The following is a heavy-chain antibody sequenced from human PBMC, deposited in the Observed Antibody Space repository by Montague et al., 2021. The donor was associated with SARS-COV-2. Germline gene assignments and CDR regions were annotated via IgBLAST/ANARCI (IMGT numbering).Heavy chain of an antibody. D-gene: IGHD6-25*01. Sequence: SLSLSCAASGFAFNNFAMTWVRQPPGKGLEWVSSIFGSGAGTYYADSVKGRFTISRDNSRNTLYLQMNSLRAEDTAKYYCAKQPGAGAIVYWYFDLWGRGTVVSVSS. CDR1: GFAFNNFA. CDR2: IFGSGAGT. CDR3: AKQPGAGAIVYWYFDL. J-gene: IGHJ2*01. V-gene: IGHV3-23*01.